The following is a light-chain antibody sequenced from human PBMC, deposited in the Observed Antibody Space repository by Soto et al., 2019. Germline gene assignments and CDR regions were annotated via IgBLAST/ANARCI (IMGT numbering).Light chain of an antibody. CDR2: AAS. Sequence: DIQMTQSPSSLSASVGDRVTITCRTSQSISTYLNWYQQKPGEAPKLLIYAASSLQGGVPSKFSGSGSRTDFTLTISSLQPEDFATYYCQQSHSTPITFGQGTRLDMK. CDR3: QQSHSTPIT. V-gene: IGKV1-39*01. CDR1: QSISTY. J-gene: IGKJ5*01.